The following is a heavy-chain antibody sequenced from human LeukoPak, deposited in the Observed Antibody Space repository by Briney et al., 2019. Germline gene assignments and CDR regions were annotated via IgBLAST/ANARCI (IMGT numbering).Heavy chain of an antibody. Sequence: GASVKVSCKASGYTFTSYGISWVRQAPGQGLEWMGWISAYNGNTNYAQKLQGGVTMTTDTSTSTAYMELRSLRSDDTAVYYCARDPMSRYCSGGSCYGGAFDIWGQGTMVTASS. CDR1: GYTFTSYG. D-gene: IGHD2-15*01. V-gene: IGHV1-18*01. J-gene: IGHJ3*02. CDR3: ARDPMSRYCSGGSCYGGAFDI. CDR2: ISAYNGNT.